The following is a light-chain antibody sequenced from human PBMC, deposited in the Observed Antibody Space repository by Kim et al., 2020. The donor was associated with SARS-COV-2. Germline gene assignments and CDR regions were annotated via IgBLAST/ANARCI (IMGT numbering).Light chain of an antibody. V-gene: IGKV1-5*03. CDR3: QQYNSHLFS. Sequence: DIQMTQSPSTLSASVGDRVNITCRASQSISTSLAWYQQKPGKAPKSLIYRASRLESGVPLRFSGTGSGTQFTLTINSLQPDDFATYYCQQYNSHLFSFGQGTKLEI. CDR2: RAS. CDR1: QSISTS. J-gene: IGKJ2*03.